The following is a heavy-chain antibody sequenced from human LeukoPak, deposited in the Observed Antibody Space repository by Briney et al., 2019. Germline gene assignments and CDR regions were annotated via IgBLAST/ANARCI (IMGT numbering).Heavy chain of an antibody. CDR2: IYYSGSGST. Sequence: SETLSLTCTVSGGSISPYYWSWIRQPPGKGLEWIGYIYYSGSGSTSHNPSLKSRVTISVDTSKNQFSLKLSSVTAADTAVYYCARYLRTSEAGVDPWGQGTLVTVSS. CDR1: GGSISPYY. J-gene: IGHJ5*02. D-gene: IGHD6-13*01. V-gene: IGHV4-59*01. CDR3: ARYLRTSEAGVDP.